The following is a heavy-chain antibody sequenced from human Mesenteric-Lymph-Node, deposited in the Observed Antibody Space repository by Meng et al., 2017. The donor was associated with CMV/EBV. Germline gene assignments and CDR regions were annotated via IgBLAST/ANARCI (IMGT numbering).Heavy chain of an antibody. Sequence: KASGDTFTNYSFHWVRRVPGQGLEWMGLINPRGDSTSHAQKFQGRVTMTRDTSTSTVYMELSSLRSEDTAMYYCVRGGRDGYNYVLDYWGQGTLVTVSS. CDR2: INPRGDST. CDR3: VRGGRDGYNYVLDY. V-gene: IGHV1-46*01. J-gene: IGHJ4*02. CDR1: GDTFTNYS. D-gene: IGHD5-24*01.